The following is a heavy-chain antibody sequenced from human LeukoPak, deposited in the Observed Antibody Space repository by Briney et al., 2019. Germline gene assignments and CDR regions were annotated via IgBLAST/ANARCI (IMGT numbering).Heavy chain of an antibody. CDR3: ARQGGDILTGYLDY. J-gene: IGHJ4*02. Sequence: GGSLRLSCAASGFTVSSIAMTWIRQAPGKGLEWVSYISSSGTYTNSADSVKGRFTISRDYPKNSLYLQMSSLRAEDTAVYYCARQGGDILTGYLDYWGQGTLVTVSS. CDR1: GFTVSSIA. D-gene: IGHD3-9*01. CDR2: ISSSGTYT. V-gene: IGHV3-11*03.